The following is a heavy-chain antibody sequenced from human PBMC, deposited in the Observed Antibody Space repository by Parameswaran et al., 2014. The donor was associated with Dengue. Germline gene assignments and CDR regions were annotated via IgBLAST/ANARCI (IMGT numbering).Heavy chain of an antibody. CDR1: GFTFGRYW. CDR3: VREAAGDAFDI. J-gene: IGHJ3*02. CDR2: IHSDGSYT. D-gene: IGHD6-13*01. V-gene: IGHV3-74*01. Sequence: LSLTCVVSGFTFGRYWMHWVRQAPGKGLVWVSRIHSDGSYTTYADSVRGRFTISRDNAKNTLYLQMNSLRAEDTAVYYCVREAAGDAFDIWGQGTMVTVSS.